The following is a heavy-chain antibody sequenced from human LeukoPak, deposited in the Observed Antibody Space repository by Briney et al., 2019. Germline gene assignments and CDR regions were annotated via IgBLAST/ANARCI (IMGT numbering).Heavy chain of an antibody. CDR3: ARDITMVRGVIPRSGWFDP. Sequence: GGSLRLSCAASGVTFSSYWMSWVRQAPGEGLEWVANIKQDGSEKYYVDSVKGRFTISRDNAKNSLYLQMISLRAEDTAVYYCARDITMVRGVIPRSGWFDPWGQGTLVTVSS. CDR2: IKQDGSEK. CDR1: GVTFSSYW. D-gene: IGHD3-10*01. J-gene: IGHJ5*02. V-gene: IGHV3-7*01.